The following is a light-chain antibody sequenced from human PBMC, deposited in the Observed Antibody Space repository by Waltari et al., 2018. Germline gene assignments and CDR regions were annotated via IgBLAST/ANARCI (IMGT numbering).Light chain of an antibody. CDR1: SGLNVGTYR. CDR3: RMWHNSASV. CDR2: NKSDSDK. J-gene: IGLJ3*02. Sequence: QAVLTQPSSLSASPGASASLTCPLRSGLNVGTYRIYCYQQKPGSTPQYLLRNKSDSDKQQGAGVPSRFSGSKAASANAVILLISGLQAEDEADYYCRMWHNSASVFGGGTKLTVL. V-gene: IGLV5-45*03.